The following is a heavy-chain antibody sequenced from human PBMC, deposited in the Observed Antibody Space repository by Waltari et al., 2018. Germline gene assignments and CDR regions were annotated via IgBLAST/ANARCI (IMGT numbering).Heavy chain of an antibody. CDR1: GDTFTSSS. V-gene: IGHV1-18*01. CDR3: ARAQFPNWFDP. Sequence: QAQLIQSGPEVKKPGASVKVSCKASGDTFTSSSFTWVRQAPGPGLEWMGWISGYNGNTDYARNVQGRVTMTIDTSTSTVYMEMKNLRTDDTAVYYCARAQFPNWFDPWGQGTLVTVSS. D-gene: IGHD4-4*01. CDR2: ISGYNGNT. J-gene: IGHJ5*02.